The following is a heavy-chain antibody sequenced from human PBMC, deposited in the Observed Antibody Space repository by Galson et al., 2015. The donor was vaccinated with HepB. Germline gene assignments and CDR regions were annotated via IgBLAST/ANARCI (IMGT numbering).Heavy chain of an antibody. V-gene: IGHV3-23*01. CDR3: AKVLLAAEVDY. D-gene: IGHD2-15*01. Sequence: SLRLSCAASGLTFSSYAMSWVRQTPGKGLEWVSAISGSGGSTYYADSVKGRFTISRDNSKNTLYLQMNSLRAEDTAVYYCAKVLLAAEVDYWGQGTLVTVSS. J-gene: IGHJ4*02. CDR1: GLTFSSYA. CDR2: ISGSGGST.